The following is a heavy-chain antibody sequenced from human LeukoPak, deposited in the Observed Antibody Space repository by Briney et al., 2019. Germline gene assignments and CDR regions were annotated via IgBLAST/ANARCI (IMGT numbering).Heavy chain of an antibody. CDR3: ARGLKYSSSPESFDP. D-gene: IGHD6-6*01. Sequence: VSVNPSSKPSGYTFPPYGICWVRQASGQGLGWRGWISAYNGKTKYAQKPHGTVTITTDTCTSTAYMERRSLRSDDTAVYYCARGLKYSSSPESFDPSGGGRLVTVSS. CDR2: ISAYNGKT. V-gene: IGHV1-18*01. J-gene: IGHJ5*02. CDR1: GYTFPPYG.